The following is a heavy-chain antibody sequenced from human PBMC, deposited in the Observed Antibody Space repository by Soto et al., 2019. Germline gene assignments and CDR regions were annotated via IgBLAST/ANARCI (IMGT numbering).Heavy chain of an antibody. CDR3: ARAPRQFHITYYPSDY. J-gene: IGHJ4*02. CDR2: ISSSSSYA. Sequence: PGGSLRLSCAASGFSFVNYAMNWVRQAPGKGLEWVSYISSSSSYANYADSVKGRFTISRDNAKNSLYLQMNSLRAEDTAVYYCARAPRQFHITYYPSDYRGQGTLVTVSS. D-gene: IGHD2-21*01. V-gene: IGHV3-21*05. CDR1: GFSFVNYA.